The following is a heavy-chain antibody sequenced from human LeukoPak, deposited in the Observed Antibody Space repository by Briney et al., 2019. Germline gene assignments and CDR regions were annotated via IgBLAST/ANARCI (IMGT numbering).Heavy chain of an antibody. J-gene: IGHJ4*02. CDR1: GGSISSYY. CDR2: IYYSGST. D-gene: IGHD3-10*01. CDR3: ARLDGGTLDY. Sequence: SETLSLTCTVSGGSISSYYWSWIRQPPGKGLEWIGYIYYSGSTNYNPSLKSRVTISVDTSKNQFSLKLSSVTAADAAVYYCARLDGGTLDYWGQGTLVTVSS. V-gene: IGHV4-59*08.